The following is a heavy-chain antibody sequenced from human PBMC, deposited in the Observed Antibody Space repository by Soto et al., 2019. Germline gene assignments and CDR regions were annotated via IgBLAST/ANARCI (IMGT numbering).Heavy chain of an antibody. V-gene: IGHV1-8*01. CDR3: VRGKFWFDS. J-gene: IGHJ5*02. CDR2: MKPHSGNI. CDR1: GYTFTSYE. Sequence: QVPLVQSGAEVKKPGASVKVSCKASGYTFTSYEINWVRQATGQGLEWMGWMKPHSGNIGYAQNFQGRVTMTRNTSISTAYMELSSLRSEDTAVYYCVRGKFWFDSWGQGTLVTVSS.